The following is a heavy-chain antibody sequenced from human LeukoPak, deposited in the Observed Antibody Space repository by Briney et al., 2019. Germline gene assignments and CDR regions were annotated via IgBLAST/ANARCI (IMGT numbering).Heavy chain of an antibody. CDR2: ISSNGGST. CDR1: GFTFSSYA. J-gene: IGHJ4*02. CDR3: AKDLREWELLTFDY. V-gene: IGHV3-64*04. D-gene: IGHD1-26*01. Sequence: GGSLRLSCSAPGFTFSSYAMHWVRQAPGKGLEYVSAISSNGGSTYYADSVKGRFTISRDNSKNTLYLQMNSLRAEDTAVYYCAKDLREWELLTFDYWGQGTLVTVSS.